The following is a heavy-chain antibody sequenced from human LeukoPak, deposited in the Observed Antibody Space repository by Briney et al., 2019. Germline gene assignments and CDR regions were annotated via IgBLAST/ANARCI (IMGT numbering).Heavy chain of an antibody. Sequence: ASVKVSCKASGGTFSSYAISWVRQAPGQGLEWMGGIIPIFGTANYAQKFQGRVTITADESTSTAYMELSSLRAEDTAVYYCARDPDSSSWSLFDYWGQGTLVTVSS. D-gene: IGHD6-13*01. J-gene: IGHJ4*02. CDR1: GGTFSSYA. CDR3: ARDPDSSSWSLFDY. CDR2: IIPIFGTA. V-gene: IGHV1-69*13.